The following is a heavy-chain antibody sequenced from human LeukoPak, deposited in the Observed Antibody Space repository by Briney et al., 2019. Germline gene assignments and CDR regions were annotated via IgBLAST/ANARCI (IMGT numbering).Heavy chain of an antibody. CDR3: AKAPARIEVAGRYYFYGMDV. CDR1: GFIFSSYG. J-gene: IGHJ6*02. CDR2: ISHEGSIK. Sequence: GGSLRLSREASGFIFSSYGMHWVRQAPGKGLEWVAVISHEGSIKYYADSVKGRFTISRDNSKNTLFLQMNSLRAVDTALYYCAKAPARIEVAGRYYFYGMDVRGQGTTVIVSS. V-gene: IGHV3-30*18. D-gene: IGHD6-19*01.